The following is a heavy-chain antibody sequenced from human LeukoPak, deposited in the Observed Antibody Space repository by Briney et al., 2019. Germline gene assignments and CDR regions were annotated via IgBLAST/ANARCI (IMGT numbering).Heavy chain of an antibody. Sequence: SPSETLSLTCAVYGGSFSGYYWSWIRQPPGKGLEWIGYIYYSGSTYYNPSLKSRVTISVDTSKNQFSLKLSSVTAADTAVYYCAREAFGDIVATQGPWFDPWGQGTLVTVSS. CDR1: GGSFSGYY. CDR3: AREAFGDIVATQGPWFDP. D-gene: IGHD5-12*01. CDR2: IYYSGST. J-gene: IGHJ5*02. V-gene: IGHV4-30-4*01.